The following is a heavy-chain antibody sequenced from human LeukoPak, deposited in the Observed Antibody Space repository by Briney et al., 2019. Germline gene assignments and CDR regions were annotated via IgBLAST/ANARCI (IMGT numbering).Heavy chain of an antibody. CDR2: INHSGST. CDR1: GGSFSGYY. V-gene: IGHV4-34*01. Sequence: SETLSLTCAVYGGSFSGYYWSWIRQPPGKGLEWIGEINHSGSTNYNPSLKSRVTISVDTSKNQFSLKLSSVTAADTAVYYCAREESGFSASYNWFDPWGQGTLVTVSS. D-gene: IGHD3-10*01. CDR3: AREESGFSASYNWFDP. J-gene: IGHJ5*02.